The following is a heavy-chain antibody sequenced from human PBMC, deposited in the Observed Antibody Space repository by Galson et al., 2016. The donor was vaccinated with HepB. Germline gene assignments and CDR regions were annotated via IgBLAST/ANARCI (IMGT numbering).Heavy chain of an antibody. CDR1: GYIFTSNG. CDR3: ARDVRYAFEM. V-gene: IGHV1-18*04. CDR2: ISTNSGNT. Sequence: SVKVSCKASGYIFTSNGVSWVRQAPGQGLEWMGWISTNSGNTNYAQNLQGRVTLTTDTSTSTAYMERRSLRSDDTAVYYCARDVRYAFEMWGQGTMVTVSP. J-gene: IGHJ3*02.